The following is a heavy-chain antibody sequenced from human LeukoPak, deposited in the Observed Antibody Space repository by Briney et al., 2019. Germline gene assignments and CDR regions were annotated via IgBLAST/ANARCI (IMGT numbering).Heavy chain of an antibody. CDR2: ISYDGSNK. CDR1: GFTFSSYA. Sequence: PGGSLRLSCAASGFTFSSYAMHWVRQAPGKGLEWVAVISYDGSNKYYADFVKGRFTISRDNSKNTLYLQMNSLRAEDTAVYYCARGPVVVVAAQYFDYWGQGTLVTVSS. CDR3: ARGPVVVVAAQYFDY. D-gene: IGHD2-15*01. V-gene: IGHV3-30-3*01. J-gene: IGHJ4*02.